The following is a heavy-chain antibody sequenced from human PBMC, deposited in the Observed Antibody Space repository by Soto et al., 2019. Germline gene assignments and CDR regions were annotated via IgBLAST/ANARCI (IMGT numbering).Heavy chain of an antibody. CDR3: ARITGGVIVRYYFDY. CDR2: INHSGST. Sequence: SETLSLTCAVYGGSFSGYYWSWIRQPPGKGLEWIGEINHSGSTNYNPSLKSRVTISVDTSKNQFSLKLSSVTAADTAVYYCARITGGVIVRYYFDYWGQGTLVTVSS. CDR1: GGSFSGYY. D-gene: IGHD3-16*02. V-gene: IGHV4-34*01. J-gene: IGHJ4*02.